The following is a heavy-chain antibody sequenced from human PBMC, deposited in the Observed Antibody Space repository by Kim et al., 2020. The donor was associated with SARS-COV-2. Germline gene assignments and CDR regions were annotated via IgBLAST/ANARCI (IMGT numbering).Heavy chain of an antibody. V-gene: IGHV1-46*01. J-gene: IGHJ6*02. CDR3: ARGDYYYGMDV. Sequence: TSYAQKFQGRGTMTRDTSTSTVYMELSSLRSEDMAVYYCARGDYYYGMDVWGQGTTVTVSS. CDR2: T.